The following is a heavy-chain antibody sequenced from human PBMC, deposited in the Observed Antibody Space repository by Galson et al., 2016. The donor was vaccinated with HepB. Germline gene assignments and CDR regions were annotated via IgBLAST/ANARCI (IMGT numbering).Heavy chain of an antibody. CDR1: TSTFSSYA. D-gene: IGHD5-18*01. J-gene: IGHJ3*02. CDR3: AKHLESGYSYGSLDAFDI. V-gene: IGHV3-23*01. Sequence: SMTLSCAASTSTFSSYAMRWVRQAPGKGLQWVTTISGSGSTTYYAHSVKGRITVSRDNFKNTLYLQMNSLRAEDTAVYYCAKHLESGYSYGSLDAFDIWGQGTMVTVSS. CDR2: ISGSGSTT.